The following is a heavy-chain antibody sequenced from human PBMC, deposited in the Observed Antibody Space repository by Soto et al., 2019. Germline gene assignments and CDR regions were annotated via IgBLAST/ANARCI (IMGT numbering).Heavy chain of an antibody. Sequence: GSLRLSCAASGFTFSDYYMSWIRQAPGKGLEWVSYISSSGSTIYYADSVKGRFTISRDNAKNSLYLQMNSLRAEDTAVYYCAREASPQLWFWNFDYWGQGTLVTVSS. CDR3: AREASPQLWFWNFDY. CDR1: GFTFSDYY. J-gene: IGHJ4*02. V-gene: IGHV3-11*01. CDR2: ISSSGSTI. D-gene: IGHD5-18*01.